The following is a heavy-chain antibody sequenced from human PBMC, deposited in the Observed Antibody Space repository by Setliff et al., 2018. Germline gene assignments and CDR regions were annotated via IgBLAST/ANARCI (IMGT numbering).Heavy chain of an antibody. CDR1: GYTFTSYG. CDR2: ISAYNGNT. J-gene: IGHJ4*02. D-gene: IGHD2-15*01. Sequence: ASVKVSCKASGYTFTSYGISWVRQAPGQGLEWMGWISAYNGNTNYAQKLQGRVTMTTDTSTNTAYMELRSLRSDDTAVYYCARDLVGYCSGGSCYDWDYWGQGTLVTVSS. CDR3: ARDLVGYCSGGSCYDWDY. V-gene: IGHV1-18*01.